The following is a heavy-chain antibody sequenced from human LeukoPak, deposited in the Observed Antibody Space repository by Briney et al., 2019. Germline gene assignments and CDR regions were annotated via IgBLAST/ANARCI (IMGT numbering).Heavy chain of an antibody. CDR1: GGSISSYY. D-gene: IGHD1-26*01. V-gene: IGHV4-59*01. J-gene: IGHJ4*02. CDR3: ASELVGATSFGY. CDR2: IYYSGST. Sequence: SETLSLTCTGSGGSISSYYWSWIRQPPGKGLEWIGYIYYSGSTNYNPSLKSRVTISVDTSKNQFSLKLSSVTAADTAVYYCASELVGATSFGYWGQGTLVTVPS.